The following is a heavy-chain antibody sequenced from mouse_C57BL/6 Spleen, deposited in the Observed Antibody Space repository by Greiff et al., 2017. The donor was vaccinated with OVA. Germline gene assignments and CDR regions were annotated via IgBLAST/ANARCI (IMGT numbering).Heavy chain of an antibody. CDR2: INYDGSST. Sequence: EVQRVESEGGLVQPGSSMKLSCTASGFTFSDYYMAWVRQVPEKGLEWVANINYDGSSTYYLDSLKSRFIISRDNAKNILYLQMSSLKSEDTATYYCARDLITTRSYWYFDVWGTGTTVTVSS. J-gene: IGHJ1*03. CDR1: GFTFSDYY. D-gene: IGHD2-4*01. CDR3: ARDLITTRSYWYFDV. V-gene: IGHV5-16*01.